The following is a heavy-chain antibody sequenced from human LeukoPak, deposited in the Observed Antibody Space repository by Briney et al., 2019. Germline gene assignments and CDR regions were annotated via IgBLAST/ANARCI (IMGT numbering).Heavy chain of an antibody. D-gene: IGHD6-19*01. V-gene: IGHV3-7*01. CDR2: IKQDGSEK. J-gene: IGHJ4*02. CDR3: ATSIAVAGTVDY. Sequence: GGSLRLSCAASGFTFSDYYMRWIRQAPGKGLEWVANIKQDGSEKYYVDSVKGRFTISRDNAKNSLYLQMNSLRAEDTAVYYCATSIAVAGTVDYWGQGTLVTVSS. CDR1: GFTFSDYY.